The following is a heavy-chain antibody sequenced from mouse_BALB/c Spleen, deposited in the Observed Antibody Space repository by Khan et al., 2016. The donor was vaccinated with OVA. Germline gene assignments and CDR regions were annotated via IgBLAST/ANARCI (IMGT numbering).Heavy chain of an antibody. CDR2: IDPYDSET. V-gene: IGHV1-52*01. CDR3: ARNPFAY. CDR1: GYTFTSYW. J-gene: IGHJ3*01. Sequence: QVRLQQSGAELVRPGASVKLSCEASGYTFTSYWMNWVKQSPEQGLEWIGRIDPYDSETPYNQNFKDKAILTVDKSSSPAYMQLSSLTSEDSAVYYCARNPFAYWGQGTLVTVSA.